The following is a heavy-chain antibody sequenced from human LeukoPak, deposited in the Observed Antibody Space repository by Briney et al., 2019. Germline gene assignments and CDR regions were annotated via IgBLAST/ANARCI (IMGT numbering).Heavy chain of an antibody. V-gene: IGHV1-2*02. D-gene: IGHD2-2*01. CDR2: INPNSGGT. CDR3: AKRGYCSSTSCPPAHFDY. J-gene: IGHJ4*02. Sequence: ASVKVSCKASGYTFTGYYMHWVRQAPGQGLEWMGWINPNSGGTNYAQKFQGRVTMTRDTSISTAYMELSRLRSDDTAVYYYAKRGYCSSTSCPPAHFDYWGQGTLVTVSS. CDR1: GYTFTGYY.